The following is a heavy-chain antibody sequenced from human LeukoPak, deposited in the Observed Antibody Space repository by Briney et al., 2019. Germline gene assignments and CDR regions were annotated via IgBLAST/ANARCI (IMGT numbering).Heavy chain of an antibody. CDR2: IYPGDSDT. Sequence: GESLKIFCKGSGYSFTRYRIGWVRQMPGKGLEWMGIIYPGDSDTRYSPSFQGQVTISADKSISTAYLQWSSLKASDTAMYYCARRLTMVRGVTITGCFVPWGQRTLVTVSS. CDR3: ARRLTMVRGVTITGCFVP. D-gene: IGHD3-10*01. V-gene: IGHV5-51*01. J-gene: IGHJ5*02. CDR1: GYSFTRYR.